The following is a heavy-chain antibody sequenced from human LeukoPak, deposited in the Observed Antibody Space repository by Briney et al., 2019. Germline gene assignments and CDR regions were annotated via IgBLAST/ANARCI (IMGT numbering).Heavy chain of an antibody. J-gene: IGHJ5*02. CDR1: GGSFSGYY. D-gene: IGHD3-16*01. V-gene: IGHV4-34*01. Sequence: PSETLSLTCDVYGGSFSGYYWSWMRQPPGKGLEWIGEINHTGSTNYNPSLKRRGTISVDRYKTQFSLKLSSVTPADRAVYYCARVLCLYYGAGRAWFDPWGQGTLVTVSS. CDR2: INHTGST. CDR3: ARVLCLYYGAGRAWFDP.